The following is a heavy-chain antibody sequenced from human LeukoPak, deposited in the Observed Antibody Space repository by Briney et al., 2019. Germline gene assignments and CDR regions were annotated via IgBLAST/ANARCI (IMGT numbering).Heavy chain of an antibody. J-gene: IGHJ4*02. CDR1: GFTFSSYG. V-gene: IGHV3-30*18. Sequence: GRSLRLSCAASGFTFSSYGMHWVRLAPGKGLERVAVISYDGSNKYYADSVKGRFTISRDNSTNTLYLQMNSLRAEDTAVYYCAKDPARYCSGGSCYLDYWGQGTLVTVSS. CDR3: AKDPARYCSGGSCYLDY. D-gene: IGHD2-15*01. CDR2: ISYDGSNK.